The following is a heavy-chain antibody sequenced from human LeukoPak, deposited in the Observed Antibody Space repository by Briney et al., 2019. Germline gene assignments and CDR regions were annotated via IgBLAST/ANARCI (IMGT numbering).Heavy chain of an antibody. D-gene: IGHD3-3*01. J-gene: IGHJ4*02. CDR2: IRNDGTNK. CDR1: GFTFSGSG. CDR3: ARVRDYYFDY. Sequence: PGGSLRLSCAASGFTFSGSGMHWVRQAPGKGLEWVAFIRNDGTNKYYAESVKGRFTISRDNSKNTLYLQMNSLRAEDTAVYYCARVRDYYFDYWGQGTLVTVSS. V-gene: IGHV3-30*02.